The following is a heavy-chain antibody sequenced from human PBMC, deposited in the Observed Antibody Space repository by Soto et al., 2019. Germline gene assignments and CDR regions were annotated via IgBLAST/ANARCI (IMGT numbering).Heavy chain of an antibody. CDR1: GYTFTSYG. J-gene: IGHJ6*02. Sequence: QVQLVQSGAEVKNSGASVKVSCKASGYTFTSYGFSWVRQAPGQGLEWMGWISASNGNTNYAQKLQGRVTMTTDTPTGTAYMELRSLRSDATATYYCASDLVRYCRDGVCYQGYYYCVMDVWGQGTTVTVS. D-gene: IGHD2-8*01. V-gene: IGHV1-18*01. CDR3: ASDLVRYCRDGVCYQGYYYCVMDV. CDR2: ISASNGNT.